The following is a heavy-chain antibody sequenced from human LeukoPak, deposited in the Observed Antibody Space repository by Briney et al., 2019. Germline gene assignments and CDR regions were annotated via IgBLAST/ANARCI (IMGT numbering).Heavy chain of an antibody. D-gene: IGHD2-2*02. CDR3: ARAPEVPAALPNWFDP. V-gene: IGHV3-30*01. Sequence: GRSLRLSCAASGFTFSSYVMHWVRQAPGKGLEWVAVISYDGSNKYYADSVKGRFTISRDNSKNTLYLQMNSLRAEDTAVYYCARAPEVPAALPNWFDPWGQGTLVTVSS. J-gene: IGHJ5*02. CDR2: ISYDGSNK. CDR1: GFTFSSYV.